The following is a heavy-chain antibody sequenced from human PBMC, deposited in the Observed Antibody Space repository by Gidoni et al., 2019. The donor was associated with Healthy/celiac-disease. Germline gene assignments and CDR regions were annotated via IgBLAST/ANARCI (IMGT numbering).Heavy chain of an antibody. V-gene: IGHV3-30-3*01. CDR2: ISNDGSNK. CDR1: GFTFSSYA. J-gene: IGHJ1*01. CDR3: ARDPWQLVGYFQH. Sequence: QVPLVESGGGLVQTGRSLSLSCAAPGFTFSSYAMHWVRPAPGKGLEWVAVISNDGSNKYYADSVKGRFTISRDNSKNTLYLQMNSLRAEDTAVYYCARDPWQLVGYFQHWGQGTLVTVSS. D-gene: IGHD2-15*01.